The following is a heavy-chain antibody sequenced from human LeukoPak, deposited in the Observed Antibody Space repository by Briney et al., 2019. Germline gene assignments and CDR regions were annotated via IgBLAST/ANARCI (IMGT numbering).Heavy chain of an antibody. CDR1: GGTFSSYA. J-gene: IGHJ6*02. CDR2: ISAYNGNT. D-gene: IGHD6-13*01. CDR3: ARAPQQLVPYYYYGMDV. Sequence: ASVKVSCKASGGTFSSYAISWVRQAPGQGLEWMGWISAYNGNTNYAQKLQGRVTMTTDTSTSTAYMELRSLRSDDTAVYYCARAPQQLVPYYYYGMDVWGQGTTVTVSS. V-gene: IGHV1-18*01.